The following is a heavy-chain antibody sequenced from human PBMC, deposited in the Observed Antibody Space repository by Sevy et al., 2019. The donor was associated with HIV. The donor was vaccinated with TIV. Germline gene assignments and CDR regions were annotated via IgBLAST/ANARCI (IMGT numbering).Heavy chain of an antibody. D-gene: IGHD5-18*01. CDR3: GGDQCWQRGYSYGPLPFDY. V-gene: IGHV3-11*01. J-gene: IGHJ4*02. CDR1: GFTFSDYY. CDR2: ISSSGSTI. Sequence: GGSLRLSCAASGFTFSDYYMSWIRQAPGKGLEWVSYISSSGSTIYYADSVKGRFTISRDNAKNSLYLQMNSLRAEDTAVDYCGGDQCWQRGYSYGPLPFDYWGQGTLVTVSS.